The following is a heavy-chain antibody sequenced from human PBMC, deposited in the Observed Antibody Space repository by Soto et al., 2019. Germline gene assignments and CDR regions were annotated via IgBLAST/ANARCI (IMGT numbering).Heavy chain of an antibody. CDR3: AKGRYCSGGSCYLDAFDI. V-gene: IGHV3-21*01. J-gene: IGHJ3*02. CDR2: ISSSSSYI. D-gene: IGHD2-15*01. Sequence: GSLRLSCAASGFTFSSYSMNWVRQAPGKGLEWVSSISSSSSYIYYADSVKGRFTISRDNAKNSLYLQMNSLRAEDTAVYYCAKGRYCSGGSCYLDAFDIWGQGTMVTVSS. CDR1: GFTFSSYS.